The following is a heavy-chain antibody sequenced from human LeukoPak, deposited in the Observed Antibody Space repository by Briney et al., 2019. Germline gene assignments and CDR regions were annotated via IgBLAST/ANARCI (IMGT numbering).Heavy chain of an antibody. J-gene: IGHJ4*02. V-gene: IGHV1-18*01. Sequence: ASVKVSCKASGGTFSSYAISWVRQAPGQGLEWMGWISAYNGDTKYAQKLQGRVTMTTDTSTTTAYMELRSLRSDDTAVYYCARVAERHLDYYFDYWGQGTLVTVSS. CDR3: ARVAERHLDYYFDY. CDR1: GGTFSSYA. CDR2: ISAYNGDT. D-gene: IGHD6-25*01.